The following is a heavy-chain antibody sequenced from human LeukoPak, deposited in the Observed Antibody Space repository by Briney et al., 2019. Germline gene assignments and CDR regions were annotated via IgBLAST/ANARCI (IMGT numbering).Heavy chain of an antibody. CDR2: ISGSGVDI. CDR3: AKDPWGSRVY. J-gene: IGHJ4*02. V-gene: IGHV3-21*06. Sequence: PGGCLRLSCAASGLTFSSYSTNSVRQAPGKGLEWVASISGSGVDIYHADSLRGRFTISRDNAKNALYLQINSLRVDDTAVYYCAKDPWGSRVYWGQGTLVTVSS. CDR1: GLTFSSYS. D-gene: IGHD7-27*01.